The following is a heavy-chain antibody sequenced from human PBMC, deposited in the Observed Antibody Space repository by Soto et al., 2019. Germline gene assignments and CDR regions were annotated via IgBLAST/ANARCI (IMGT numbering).Heavy chain of an antibody. D-gene: IGHD3-10*01. J-gene: IGHJ6*02. V-gene: IGHV3-30*18. CDR1: GFTFSSYG. CDR2: ISYDGSNK. Sequence: SLRLSCAASGFTFSSYGMHWVRQAPGKGLEWVAVISYDGSNKYYADSVKGRFTISRDNSKNTLYLQMNSLRAEDTAVYYCAKALEDRGNYYGMDVWGQGTTVTVSS. CDR3: AKALEDRGNYYGMDV.